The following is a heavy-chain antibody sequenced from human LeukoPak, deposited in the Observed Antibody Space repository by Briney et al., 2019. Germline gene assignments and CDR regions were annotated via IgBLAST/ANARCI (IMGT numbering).Heavy chain of an antibody. CDR3: ARDYLRAAAGPTFLGY. CDR2: IWYDGSNK. J-gene: IGHJ4*02. D-gene: IGHD6-13*01. Sequence: GGSLRLSCAASGFTFSSYGMHWVRQAPGKGLEWVAVIWYDGSNKYYADSVKGRFTISRDNSKNTLYLQMNSLRAEDTAVYYCARDYLRAAAGPTFLGYWGQGTLVTVSS. V-gene: IGHV3-33*01. CDR1: GFTFSSYG.